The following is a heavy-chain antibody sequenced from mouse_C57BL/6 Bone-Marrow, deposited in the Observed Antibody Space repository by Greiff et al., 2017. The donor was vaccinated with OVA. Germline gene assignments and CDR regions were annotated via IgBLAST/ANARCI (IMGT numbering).Heavy chain of an antibody. CDR3: ARYDGYYFDY. CDR2: INPGSGGT. V-gene: IGHV1-54*01. CDR1: GYAFTNYL. D-gene: IGHD2-3*01. J-gene: IGHJ2*01. Sequence: VQLQQSGAELVRPGTSVEVSCKASGYAFTNYLIEWVKQRPGQGLEWIGVINPGSGGTNYNEKFKGKATLTADKSSSTAYMQLSSLTSEDSAVYFCARYDGYYFDYWGQGTTLTVSS.